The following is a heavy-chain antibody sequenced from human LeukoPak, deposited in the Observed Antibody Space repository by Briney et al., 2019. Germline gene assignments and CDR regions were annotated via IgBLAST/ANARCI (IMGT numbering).Heavy chain of an antibody. CDR2: ISSSGSTM. CDR3: STETA. CDR1: GFTFSSYG. Sequence: GGSLRLSCAASGFTFSSYGMHWVRQAPGKGLEWLSYISSSGSTMYYADSVRGRFTISRDNAKNSLYLQMNSLRAEDTAVYYCSTETAWGQGTLVTVSS. J-gene: IGHJ5*02. V-gene: IGHV3-48*04.